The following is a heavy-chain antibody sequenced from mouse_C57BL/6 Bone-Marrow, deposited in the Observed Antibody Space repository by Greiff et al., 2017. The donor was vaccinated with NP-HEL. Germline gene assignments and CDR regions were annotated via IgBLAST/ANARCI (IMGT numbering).Heavy chain of an antibody. D-gene: IGHD2-4*01. J-gene: IGHJ3*01. Sequence: QVQLQQSGAELVRPGASVKLSCKASGYTFTSYGISWVKQSTGQGLEWIGEIHPRSGNTYYNEKFKGKATLTADKSSSTAYMERRSLTSEDSAVYFCADEDDYPAWFAYWGQGTLVTVSA. V-gene: IGHV1-81*01. CDR1: GYTFTSYG. CDR2: IHPRSGNT. CDR3: ADEDDYPAWFAY.